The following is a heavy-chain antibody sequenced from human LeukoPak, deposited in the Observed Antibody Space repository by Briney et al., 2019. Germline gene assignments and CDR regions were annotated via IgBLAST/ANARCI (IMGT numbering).Heavy chain of an antibody. CDR2: IYNSGST. CDR3: ARGVGSGYTDD. CDR1: GDSMSTYY. D-gene: IGHD3-22*01. J-gene: IGHJ4*02. Sequence: SETLSLTCTVSGDSMSTYYWTWIRQPPGKGLEWIGYIYNSGSTNYNPSLKSRVTISVDTSKNQFSLKLTSVTAADTAVYYCARGVGSGYTDDWGQGTLVTVSS. V-gene: IGHV4-59*01.